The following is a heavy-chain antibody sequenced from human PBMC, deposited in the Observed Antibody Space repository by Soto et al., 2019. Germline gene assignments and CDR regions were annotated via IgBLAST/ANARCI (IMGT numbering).Heavy chain of an antibody. D-gene: IGHD3-10*01. CDR3: AHFSEYYYGSGSFPHFTNWFDP. CDR1: GFSLSTSGVG. CDR2: IYWDDDK. Sequence: QITLKESGPTLVKPTQTLTLTCTFSGFSLSTSGVGVGWIRQPPGKALEWLALIYWDDDKRYSPSLKSRLTITKDTSKNQVVLTMTNMDPVDTATYYCAHFSEYYYGSGSFPHFTNWFDPWGQGTLVTVSS. J-gene: IGHJ5*02. V-gene: IGHV2-5*02.